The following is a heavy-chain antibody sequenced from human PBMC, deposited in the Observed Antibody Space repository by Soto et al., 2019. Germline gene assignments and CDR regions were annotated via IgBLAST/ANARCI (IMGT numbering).Heavy chain of an antibody. CDR3: ARVPDDSSGWSNAFDI. J-gene: IGHJ3*02. D-gene: IGHD6-19*01. V-gene: IGHV3-21*01. CDR1: GFTFSSYS. Sequence: EVQLVESGGGLVKPGGSLRLSCAASGFTFSSYSMNWVRQAPGKGLEWVSSISSSSSYIYYADSVKGRFTISRDNAKNSLYLQMNSLRAADTAVYYCARVPDDSSGWSNAFDIWGQGTMVTVSS. CDR2: ISSSSSYI.